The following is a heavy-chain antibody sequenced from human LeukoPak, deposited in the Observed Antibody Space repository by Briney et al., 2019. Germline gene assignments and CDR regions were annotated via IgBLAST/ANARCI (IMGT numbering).Heavy chain of an antibody. J-gene: IGHJ3*02. CDR1: GFTFSSYQ. Sequence: GGSLRLSCAASGFTFSSYQMNWVRQAPGTGLEWVSYITSSGNSISYADSVKGRFTISRDNAKNSLYLQVSSLRAEDKVVYFCARGFYAFDIWGQGTMVTVSS. V-gene: IGHV3-48*03. CDR3: ARGFYAFDI. D-gene: IGHD3-3*01. CDR2: ITSSGNSI.